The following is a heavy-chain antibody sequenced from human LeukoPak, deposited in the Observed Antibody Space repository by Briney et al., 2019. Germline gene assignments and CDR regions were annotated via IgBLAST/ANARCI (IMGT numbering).Heavy chain of an antibody. V-gene: IGHV5-51*01. D-gene: IGHD6-13*01. Sequence: GESLKISCKASGYIFTNHWIGWVRQMPGKGLEWVGVIYPGDSDTRYSPSFQGQVTISADKSISTAYLQWSSLKASDTAMYYCARSDPGIAAAGLDYWGQGTLVTVSS. CDR3: ARSDPGIAAAGLDY. CDR1: GYIFTNHW. CDR2: IYPGDSDT. J-gene: IGHJ4*02.